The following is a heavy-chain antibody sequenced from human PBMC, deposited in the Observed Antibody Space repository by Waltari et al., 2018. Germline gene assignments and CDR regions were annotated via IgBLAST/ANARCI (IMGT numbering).Heavy chain of an antibody. Sequence: QVQLQESGPGLVKPSETLSLTCTVSGGSIRSYYWSWIRQPPGKGLEWIGYIYYSGSTNYNPSLKSRVTISVDTSKNQFSLKLSSVTAADTAVYYCARRVAAAGTNYYYYYYMDVWGKGTTVTISS. D-gene: IGHD6-13*01. V-gene: IGHV4-59*08. CDR2: IYYSGST. CDR1: GGSIRSYY. CDR3: ARRVAAAGTNYYYYYYMDV. J-gene: IGHJ6*03.